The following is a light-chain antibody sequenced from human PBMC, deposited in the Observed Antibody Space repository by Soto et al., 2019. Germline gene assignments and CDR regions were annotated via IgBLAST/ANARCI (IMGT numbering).Light chain of an antibody. CDR2: EVN. Sequence: QSVLTQPASVSGSPGQSITISCTGTSSNVGSYKLVSWYQQHPGKAPKLMIFEVNKRPSGVSNRFSGSKSGNTASLTISGLQTEDEADYYCYSYRGSNAWVFGGGTQLTVL. V-gene: IGLV2-14*02. CDR1: SSNVGSYKL. CDR3: YSYRGSNAWV. J-gene: IGLJ7*01.